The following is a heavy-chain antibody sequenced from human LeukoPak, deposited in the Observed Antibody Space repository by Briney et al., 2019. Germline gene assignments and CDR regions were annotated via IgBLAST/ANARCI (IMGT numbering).Heavy chain of an antibody. J-gene: IGHJ4*02. Sequence: SETLSLTCTVSGGSISSSSYYWGWIRQPPGKGLERIGSIYYSGSTYYNPSLKSRVTISVDTSKNQFSLKLSSVTAADTAVYYCASYDFWSGRSLFDYWGQGTLVTVSS. V-gene: IGHV4-39*01. CDR3: ASYDFWSGRSLFDY. CDR1: GGSISSSSYY. CDR2: IYYSGST. D-gene: IGHD3-3*01.